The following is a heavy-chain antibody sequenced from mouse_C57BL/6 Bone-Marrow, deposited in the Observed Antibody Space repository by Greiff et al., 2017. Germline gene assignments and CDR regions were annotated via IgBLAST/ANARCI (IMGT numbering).Heavy chain of an antibody. CDR2: IYPGSGST. CDR3: ARRDFDY. Sequence: VQLQQPGAELVKPGASVKMSCKASGYTFTSYWITWVKQRPGQGLEWIGDIYPGSGSTNYNEKFKSKATLTVGASSSTAYMQLSSLTSENSAVYYCARRDFDYWGQGTTLTVSS. V-gene: IGHV1-55*01. CDR1: GYTFTSYW. J-gene: IGHJ2*01.